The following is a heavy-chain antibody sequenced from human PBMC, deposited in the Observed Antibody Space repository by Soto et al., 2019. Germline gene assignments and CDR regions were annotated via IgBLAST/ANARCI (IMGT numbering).Heavy chain of an antibody. CDR1: GYPFSTYG. V-gene: IGHV1-18*01. Sequence: QGQLVQSAPEVRKPGASVKVSCKASGYPFSTYGISWVRQAPGQGLEWMGWISGYNGQTNYAQKFRGRVTFTTDTSATTAYMELRSRRSDDTATYFWARDGRKELWVEGLNAMDVWGQGTTVTVSS. J-gene: IGHJ6*02. D-gene: IGHD1-1*01. CDR3: ARDGRKELWVEGLNAMDV. CDR2: ISGYNGQT.